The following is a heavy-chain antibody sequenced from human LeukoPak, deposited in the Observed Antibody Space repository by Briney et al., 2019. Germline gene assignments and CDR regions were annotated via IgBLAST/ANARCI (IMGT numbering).Heavy chain of an antibody. CDR1: DGSISSSSYY. CDR2: IYYSGST. V-gene: IGHV4-39*07. Sequence: SETLSLTYTVSDGSISSSSYYWDWIRQPPGKGLEWIGSIYYSGSTYYNPSLKSRVTISVDTSKNQFSLKLSSVTAADTAVYYCARSGYPGRLLDYWGQGTLVTVSS. D-gene: IGHD3-3*01. J-gene: IGHJ4*02. CDR3: ARSGYPGRLLDY.